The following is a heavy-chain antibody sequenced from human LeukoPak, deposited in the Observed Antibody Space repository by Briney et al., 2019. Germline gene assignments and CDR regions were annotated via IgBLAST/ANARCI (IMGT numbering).Heavy chain of an antibody. D-gene: IGHD1-26*01. J-gene: IGHJ4*02. Sequence: SETLSLTCTVSGGSISSYYWSWIRQPAGKGMKWIGRINISGSTNYNPSLKSRVTISLYTSKNQFSVRLSSVTAADTAVYHCARERTLSGSFFDYWGQGTLVTVSS. CDR1: GGSISSYY. CDR2: INISGST. CDR3: ARERTLSGSFFDY. V-gene: IGHV4-4*07.